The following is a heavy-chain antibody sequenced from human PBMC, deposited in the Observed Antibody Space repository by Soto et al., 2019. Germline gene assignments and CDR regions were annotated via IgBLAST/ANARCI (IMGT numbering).Heavy chain of an antibody. CDR1: GFTFSSFA. D-gene: IGHD4-17*01. V-gene: IGHV3-23*01. CDR2: SSNSGGRV. CDR3: PKVKCTYGSVSHI. Sequence: EVQLLESGGGLVQPGGSLRLSCAASGFTFSSFAMSWVRQAPGKGLEWVSGSSNSGGRVNYADSVKGRFTISRDNSKNTLSLEMNSLRAEDTALYYRPKVKCTYGSVSHIWGQRTMVTVSS. J-gene: IGHJ3*02.